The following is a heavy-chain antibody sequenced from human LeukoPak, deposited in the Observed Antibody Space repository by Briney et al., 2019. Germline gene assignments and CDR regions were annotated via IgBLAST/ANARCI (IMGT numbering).Heavy chain of an antibody. CDR3: VSGFLQWLY. V-gene: IGHV3-7*01. D-gene: IGHD3-3*01. CDR1: GFSFSSYW. Sequence: GGSLRLSCAASGFSFSSYWMSWVRQAPGKGLERVANINPDGSNMLYVDPVKGRFTISRDNAKNSLYLQMNNLRAEDTAVYFCVSGFLQWLYWGQGTLVTVSS. J-gene: IGHJ4*02. CDR2: INPDGSNM.